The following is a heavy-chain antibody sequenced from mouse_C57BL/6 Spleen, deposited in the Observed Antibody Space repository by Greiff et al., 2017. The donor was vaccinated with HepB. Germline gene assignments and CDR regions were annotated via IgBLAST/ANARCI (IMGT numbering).Heavy chain of an antibody. J-gene: IGHJ4*01. V-gene: IGHV1-81*01. CDR3: ARSNGLTGIYAMDY. CDR2: IYPRSGNT. D-gene: IGHD4-1*01. CDR1: GYTFTSYG. Sequence: QVQLQQSGAELARPGASVKLSCKASGYTFTSYGISWVKQRTGQGLEWIGEIYPRSGNTYYNEKFKGKATLTADKSSSTAYMELRRLTSEDSAVYFCARSNGLTGIYAMDYWGQGTSVTVSS.